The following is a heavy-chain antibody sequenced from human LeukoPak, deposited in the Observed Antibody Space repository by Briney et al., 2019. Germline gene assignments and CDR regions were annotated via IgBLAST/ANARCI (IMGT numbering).Heavy chain of an antibody. CDR3: ARIRYYYGSGSYYRVFDY. V-gene: IGHV2-70*01. CDR1: GFSLSTSGMC. CDR2: IAWDDDK. D-gene: IGHD3-10*01. J-gene: IGHJ4*02. Sequence: SGPTLVNPTQTLTLTCTFSGFSLSTSGMCVSWIRQPPGKALEWLALIAWDDDKCYSTSLKTRLTISKDTSKNQVVLTMTNMDPVDTATYYCARIRYYYGSGSYYRVFDYWGQGTLVTVSS.